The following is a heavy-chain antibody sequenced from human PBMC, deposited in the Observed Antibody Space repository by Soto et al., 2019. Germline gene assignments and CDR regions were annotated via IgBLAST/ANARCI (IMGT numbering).Heavy chain of an antibody. J-gene: IGHJ5*01. CDR2: IYWDNDR. V-gene: IGHV2-5*02. Sequence: QITLKESGPTLVEPTQTLTLTCSFSGFSLSNSGVGVGWFRQAPGKALECLGIIYWDNDRRYNPSLKDRLSSTSDTPNNQVVVAMTYMEPVDTGTYYCAHRVSYPVSWDVGWFDSWGQGTPVTVS. D-gene: IGHD3-16*02. CDR3: AHRVSYPVSWDVGWFDS. CDR1: GFSLSNSGVG.